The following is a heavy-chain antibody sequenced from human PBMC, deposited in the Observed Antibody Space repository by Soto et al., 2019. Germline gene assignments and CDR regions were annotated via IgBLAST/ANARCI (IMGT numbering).Heavy chain of an antibody. CDR1: GGSISSAGYY. V-gene: IGHV4-31*03. CDR3: ARDKHSVSYFCGPTYNWFDP. D-gene: IGHD2-21*01. J-gene: IGHJ5*02. Sequence: QVQLQESGPGLVKPSQTLSLTCTVSGGSISSAGYYWSWIRQHPGKGLEWIGCIYYSGSTYYPPSLRRRVSTSLDTTKNQSPLKLSAVTAADPAVYFCARDKHSVSYFCGPTYNWFDPWGQGTLVTVSS. CDR2: IYYSGST.